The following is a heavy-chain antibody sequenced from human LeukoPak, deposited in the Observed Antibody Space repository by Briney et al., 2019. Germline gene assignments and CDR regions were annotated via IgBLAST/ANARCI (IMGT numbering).Heavy chain of an antibody. CDR2: IKQDGSEE. CDR1: GFTFSSYW. V-gene: IGHV3-7*01. J-gene: IGHJ4*02. CDR3: ARDGLGSAFDY. D-gene: IGHD3/OR15-3a*01. Sequence: GGSLRLSCAASGFTFSSYWMTWVRQAPGKGLEWVANIKQDGSEEYYVDSVKGRFTISRDNAKNSLYLQMNSLRAEDTAVYYCARDGLGSAFDYWGRGTLVTVSS.